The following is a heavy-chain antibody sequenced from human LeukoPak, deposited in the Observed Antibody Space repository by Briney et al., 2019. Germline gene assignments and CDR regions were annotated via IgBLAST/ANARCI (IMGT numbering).Heavy chain of an antibody. CDR3: ARAGYCSGAICYSPHHYYMDV. CDR2: IKEDGSVK. Sequence: PGGSLRLSCAASGFTFSSYSMNWVRQAPGRGLEWVASIKEDGSVKYHADSVKGRFTISRDTAKNSLYLQMSSLRAEDTAVYYCARAGYCSGAICYSPHHYYMDVWGKGTTVTVSS. J-gene: IGHJ6*03. CDR1: GFTFSSYS. D-gene: IGHD2-15*01. V-gene: IGHV3-7*01.